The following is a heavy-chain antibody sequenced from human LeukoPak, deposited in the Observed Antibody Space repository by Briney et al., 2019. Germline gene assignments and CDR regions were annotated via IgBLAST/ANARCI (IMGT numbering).Heavy chain of an antibody. J-gene: IGHJ4*02. V-gene: IGHV3-30-3*01. CDR2: ISYDGSNE. Sequence: GGSLRLSCAASGFTFSSYNMNWVRQAPGKGLEWVAVISYDGSNEYYADSVKSRFTISRDNSKNTLYLQMNSLRAEDTAVYYCAKGRGYSGYDYDYWGQGTLVTVSS. CDR1: GFTFSSYN. CDR3: AKGRGYSGYDYDY. D-gene: IGHD5-12*01.